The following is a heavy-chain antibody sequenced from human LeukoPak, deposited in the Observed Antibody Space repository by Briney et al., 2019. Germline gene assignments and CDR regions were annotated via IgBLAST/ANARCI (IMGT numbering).Heavy chain of an antibody. V-gene: IGHV3-23*01. D-gene: IGHD1-14*01. CDR3: AKVQNQMSPQTLLDY. J-gene: IGHJ4*02. Sequence: GGSLRLSCAASGFTFTSYGMSWVRQAPGKGLQWVSPMSGGGNTCYADYAAGRFSISRHKSKNTRYLQINSLTAEDWAVYYCAKVQNQMSPQTLLDYWGQGTLVTVSS. CDR2: MSGGGNT. CDR1: GFTFTSYG.